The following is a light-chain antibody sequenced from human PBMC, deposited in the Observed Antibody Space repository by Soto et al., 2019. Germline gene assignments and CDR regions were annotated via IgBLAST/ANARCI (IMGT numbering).Light chain of an antibody. CDR2: GAS. Sequence: EIVLTQSPGTLSLSPGDRATLSCRASQSVSSSCLAWYQLKPGQAPRLLIYGASIRATSIPDRFSGSGSGTDFTITISRLEPEDLAVYYCQQYGNSPSLTFGGGTNVEIK. CDR1: QSVSSSC. V-gene: IGKV3-20*01. J-gene: IGKJ4*01. CDR3: QQYGNSPSLT.